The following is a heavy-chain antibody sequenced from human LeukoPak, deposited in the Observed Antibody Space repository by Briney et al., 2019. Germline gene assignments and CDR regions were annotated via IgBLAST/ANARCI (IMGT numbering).Heavy chain of an antibody. CDR3: ARSVGGCSGGSCSYYYYMDV. J-gene: IGHJ6*03. CDR2: ISSSSSYI. CDR1: GFTFSSYE. Sequence: PGGSLRLSCAASGFTFSSYEMNWVRQAAGKGLEWVSSISSSSSYIYYADSVKGRFTISRDNAKNSLYLQMNSLRAEDTAVYYCARSVGGCSGGSCSYYYYMDVWGKGTTVTVSS. V-gene: IGHV3-21*01. D-gene: IGHD2-15*01.